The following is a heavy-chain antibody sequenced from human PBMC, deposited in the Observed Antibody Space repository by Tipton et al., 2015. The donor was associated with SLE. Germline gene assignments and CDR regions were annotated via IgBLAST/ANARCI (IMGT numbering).Heavy chain of an antibody. CDR3: ARDPYSSSRTWYYGMDV. CDR2: IYSGGST. Sequence: SLRLSCAASGFTFSSYVMSWVRQAPGKGLEWVSVIYSGGSTYYADSVKGRFTISRDNSKNTLYLQMNSLRAEDTAVYYCARDPYSSSRTWYYGMDVWGQGATVTVSS. J-gene: IGHJ6*02. CDR1: GFTFSSYV. V-gene: IGHV3-53*05. D-gene: IGHD6-13*01.